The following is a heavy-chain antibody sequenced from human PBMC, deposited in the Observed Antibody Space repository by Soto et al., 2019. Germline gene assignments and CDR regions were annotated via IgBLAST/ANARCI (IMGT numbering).Heavy chain of an antibody. CDR2: IYYSGST. J-gene: IGHJ5*02. Sequence: ETLSLTCTVSGGSISSYYWSWIRQPPGKGLEWIGYIYYSGSTNYNPSLKSRVTISVDTSKNQFSLKLSSVTAADTAVYYCARVVVPATNWFDPWGQGTLVTVSS. D-gene: IGHD2-2*01. CDR3: ARVVVPATNWFDP. CDR1: GGSISSYY. V-gene: IGHV4-59*08.